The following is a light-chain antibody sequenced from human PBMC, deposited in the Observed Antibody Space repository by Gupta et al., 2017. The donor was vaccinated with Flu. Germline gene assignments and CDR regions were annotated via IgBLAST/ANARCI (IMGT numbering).Light chain of an antibody. Sequence: QLVLTQSPSASASLGASVKLTCTLSSGHSSYAIAWHQQQPEKGPRYLMKLNSDGSHSKGDGIPDRFSGSSSGAERYLTISSLQSEDESYDYCQTWGTGIRVFGGGTKLTVL. CDR3: QTWGTGIRV. CDR1: SGHSSYA. V-gene: IGLV4-69*01. J-gene: IGLJ3*02. CDR2: LNSDGSH.